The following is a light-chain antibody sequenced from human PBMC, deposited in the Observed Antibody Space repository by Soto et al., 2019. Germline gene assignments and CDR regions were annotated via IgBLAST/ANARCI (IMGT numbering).Light chain of an antibody. CDR2: QVT. J-gene: IGLJ1*01. CDR3: TSCSSSTSLYV. Sequence: QSALTHPASVSGSLGQSITISCTGTTRDIAGYNYISWYQQLPGKAPKLMIYQVTIRPSGISNRFSGSKSGNTASLTISGLQAEDEADYYCTSCSSSTSLYVFGTGTKVTVL. CDR1: TRDIAGYNY. V-gene: IGLV2-14*01.